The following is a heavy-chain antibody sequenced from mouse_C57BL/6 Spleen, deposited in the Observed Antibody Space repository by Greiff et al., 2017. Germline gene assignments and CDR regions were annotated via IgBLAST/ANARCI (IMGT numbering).Heavy chain of an antibody. Sequence: VKVVESGAELVKPGASVKLSCKASGYTFTEYTIHWVKKRSGQGLGWIGWLYPGSGSIKDNEKLQDTATLPAYKSSSPVYMELSRLPSEVSTVYYCTRHAQKEYDYDGFAYWGQGTLVTVSA. CDR2: LYPGSGSI. CDR3: TRHAQKEYDYDGFAY. J-gene: IGHJ3*01. CDR1: GYTFTEYT. V-gene: IGHV1-62-2*01. D-gene: IGHD2-4*01.